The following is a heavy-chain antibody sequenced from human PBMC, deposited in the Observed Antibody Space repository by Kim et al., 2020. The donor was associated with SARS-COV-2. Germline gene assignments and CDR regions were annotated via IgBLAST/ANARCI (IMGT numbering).Heavy chain of an antibody. J-gene: IGHJ4*02. V-gene: IGHV3-15*01. CDR3: TTLSLWY. CDR1: GFTFRNAW. D-gene: IGHD1-20*01. CDR2: IKSETDGGTI. Sequence: GGSLRLSCAASGFTFRNAWMTWVRQAPGKGLEWVGRIKSETDGGTIEYAAPVKGRFTISRDDSKSTVYLQMSSLKTEDTAVYYCTTLSLWYWGQGTQVTVSA.